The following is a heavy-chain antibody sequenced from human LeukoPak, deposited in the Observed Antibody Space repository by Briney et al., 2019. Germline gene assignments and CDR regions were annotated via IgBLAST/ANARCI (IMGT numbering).Heavy chain of an antibody. Sequence: ASVKVSCKASGYTFTGYYMHWVRQAPGQGLEWMGIINPSGGSTSYAQKFQGRVTMTRDTSTSTVYMELSSLRSEDTAVYYCARDTSVTGTPGYFDYWGQGTLVTVSS. CDR2: INPSGGST. CDR1: GYTFTGYY. D-gene: IGHD1-20*01. V-gene: IGHV1-46*01. CDR3: ARDTSVTGTPGYFDY. J-gene: IGHJ4*02.